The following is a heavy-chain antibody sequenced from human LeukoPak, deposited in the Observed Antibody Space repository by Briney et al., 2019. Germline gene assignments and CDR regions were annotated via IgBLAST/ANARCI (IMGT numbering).Heavy chain of an antibody. J-gene: IGHJ4*02. CDR2: IVVGSGNT. CDR1: GFTFTSSA. D-gene: IGHD4-17*01. Sequence: GASVKVSCKASGFTFTSSAMQWVRQARGQRLELIGWIVVGSGNTNYAQKFQERVTITRDMSTSTAYMELSSLRSEDTAVYYCAAVCGDVTHGDYWGQGTLVTVSS. CDR3: AAVCGDVTHGDY. V-gene: IGHV1-58*02.